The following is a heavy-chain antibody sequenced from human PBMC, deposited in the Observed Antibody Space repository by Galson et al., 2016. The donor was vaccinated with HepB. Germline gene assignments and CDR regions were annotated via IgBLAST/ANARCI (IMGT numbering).Heavy chain of an antibody. CDR3: ARIRSALVTGYYFDY. Sequence: SETLSLTCSVAGDSISGSYWSWIRQPPGKGLEWIGDIYDSGRTKYNHSLKIPVTISFDTPKNSLSLKLRSVTAAATAGNYCARIRSALVTGYYFDYWGQGTLVTVSS. CDR2: IYDSGRT. CDR1: GDSISGSY. V-gene: IGHV4-59*01. J-gene: IGHJ4*02. D-gene: IGHD5-18*01.